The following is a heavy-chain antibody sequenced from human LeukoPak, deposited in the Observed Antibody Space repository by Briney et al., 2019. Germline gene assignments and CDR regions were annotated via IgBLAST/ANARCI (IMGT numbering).Heavy chain of an antibody. Sequence: ASVKVSCKVSGYTLIEISIHWMRQAPGKGLEWMGGFDPEDGETIYAQKLQGRVTMTTDTSTSTAYMELRSLRSDDTAVYYCARVAAYYYYYMDVWGKGTTVTISS. CDR1: GYTLIEIS. CDR2: FDPEDGET. V-gene: IGHV1-24*01. D-gene: IGHD6-25*01. CDR3: ARVAAYYYYYMDV. J-gene: IGHJ6*03.